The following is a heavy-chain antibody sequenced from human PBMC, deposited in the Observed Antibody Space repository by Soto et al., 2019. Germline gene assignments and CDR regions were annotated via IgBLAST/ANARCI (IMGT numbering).Heavy chain of an antibody. CDR2: INHSGST. V-gene: IGHV4-34*01. CDR3: ARGKGYYDSSGYVFDY. CDR1: GGSFSGYY. D-gene: IGHD3-22*01. Sequence: QVQLQQWGAGLLKPSETLSLTCAVYGGSFSGYYWSWIRQPPGKGLEWIGEINHSGSTNYNPSLKGRVTISVDTSKNQFSLKLSSVTAADTAVYYCARGKGYYDSSGYVFDYWGQGTLVTVSS. J-gene: IGHJ4*02.